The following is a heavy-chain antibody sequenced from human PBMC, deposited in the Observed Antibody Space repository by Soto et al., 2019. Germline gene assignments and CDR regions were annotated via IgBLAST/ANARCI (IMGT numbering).Heavy chain of an antibody. Sequence: QVQLQESGSRLVRPSQTVSLTCSVSGGSVNSGGYSWSWIRQPPGKGLEWLGFISPSGSPAYNPSLKSRVTISVDRSNNQISLELSSVTAADTAVYYCTRGVLAWGPGTRVTVSS. CDR1: GGSVNSGGYS. D-gene: IGHD2-8*01. J-gene: IGHJ5*02. V-gene: IGHV4-30-2*01. CDR3: TRGVLA. CDR2: ISPSGSP.